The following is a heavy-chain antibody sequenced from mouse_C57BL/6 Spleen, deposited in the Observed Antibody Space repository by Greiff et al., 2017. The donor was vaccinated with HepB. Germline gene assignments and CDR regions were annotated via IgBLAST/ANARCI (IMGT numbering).Heavy chain of an antibody. CDR1: GYTFTSYW. CDR3: ARDGYDAFLGC. J-gene: IGHJ3*02. CDR2: IDPSDSET. Sequence: QVQLQQPGAELVRPGSSVKLSCKASGYTFTSYWMHWVKQRPIQGLEWIGNIDPSDSETHYNQKFKDKATLTVDKSSSTAYMQLSSLTSEDSAVYYCARDGYDAFLGCWGQGTLGTVSA. D-gene: IGHD2-2*01. V-gene: IGHV1-52*01.